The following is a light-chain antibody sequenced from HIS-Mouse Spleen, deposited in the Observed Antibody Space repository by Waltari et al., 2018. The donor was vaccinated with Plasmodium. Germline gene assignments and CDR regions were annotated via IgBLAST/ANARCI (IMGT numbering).Light chain of an antibody. Sequence: QTVVTPEPSFSVSPGGTVTLTCGLSSGSVSTSSYPSWYQQTPGQAPRTLIYRTNTRSSGVPDRFSGSILGNKAALTITGAQADDESDYYCVLYMGSGIWVFGGGTKLTVL. CDR3: VLYMGSGIWV. CDR1: SGSVSTSSY. CDR2: RTN. J-gene: IGLJ2*01. V-gene: IGLV8-61*01.